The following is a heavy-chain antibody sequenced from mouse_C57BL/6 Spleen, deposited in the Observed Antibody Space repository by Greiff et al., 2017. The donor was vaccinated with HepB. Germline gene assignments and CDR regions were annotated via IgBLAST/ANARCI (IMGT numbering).Heavy chain of an antibody. D-gene: IGHD1-1*01. CDR2: INPSNGGT. CDR1: GYTFTSYW. Sequence: VQLQQSGTELVKPGASVKLSCKASGYTFTSYWMHWVKQRPGQGLEWIGNINPSNGGTNYNEKFKSKATLTVDKSSSTAYMQLSSLTSEDSAVYYCAREEKITTVVATAWFPYWGQGTLVTVSA. V-gene: IGHV1-53*01. CDR3: AREEKITTVVATAWFPY. J-gene: IGHJ3*01.